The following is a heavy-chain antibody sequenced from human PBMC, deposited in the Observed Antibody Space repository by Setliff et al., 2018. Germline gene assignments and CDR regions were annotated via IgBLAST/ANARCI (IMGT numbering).Heavy chain of an antibody. D-gene: IGHD6-13*01. CDR1: GYSFTNYW. CDR3: ARHRGRAAAGTCFDI. Sequence: GESLKISCKGSGYSFTNYWIGWVRQMPGKGLEWMGIIYPLDSDTRYSPSFQGQVTISADKSVSTAYLQWSSLKASDTAIYYCARHRGRAAAGTCFDIWGQGTLVT. CDR2: IYPLDSDT. J-gene: IGHJ4*02. V-gene: IGHV5-51*01.